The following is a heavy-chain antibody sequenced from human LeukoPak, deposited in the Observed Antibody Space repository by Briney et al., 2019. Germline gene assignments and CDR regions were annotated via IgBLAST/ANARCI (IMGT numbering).Heavy chain of an antibody. CDR3: AKPSSGWHGHFDY. CDR2: ISYDGSNK. Sequence: GGSLRLSCAASGFTFSSYGMHWVRQAPGKGLEWVAVISYDGSNKYYADSVKGRFTISRDNSKNTLYLQMNSLRAEDTAVYYCAKPSSGWHGHFDYWGQGTLVTVSS. CDR1: GFTFSSYG. D-gene: IGHD6-19*01. J-gene: IGHJ4*02. V-gene: IGHV3-30*18.